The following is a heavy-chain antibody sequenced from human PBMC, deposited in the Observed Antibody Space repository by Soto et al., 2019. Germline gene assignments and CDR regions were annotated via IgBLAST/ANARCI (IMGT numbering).Heavy chain of an antibody. Sequence: QVQLQESGPGLMKPSQTLSLTCTVSDGSISSGDYFWSWIRQPPGKGLEWIGYIYYTGSTYHNPSLKSRLTISKATSKNQFSLRLSSVTAADTAVYYCARVRTYYYGSGSMGGWFDPWGQGTLVTVSS. CDR3: ARVRTYYYGSGSMGGWFDP. CDR2: IYYTGST. V-gene: IGHV4-30-4*01. D-gene: IGHD3-10*01. J-gene: IGHJ5*02. CDR1: DGSISSGDYF.